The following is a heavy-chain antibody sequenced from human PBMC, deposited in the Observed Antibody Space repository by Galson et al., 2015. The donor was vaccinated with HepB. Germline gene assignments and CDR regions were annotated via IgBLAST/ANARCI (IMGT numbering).Heavy chain of an antibody. J-gene: IGHJ4*02. CDR2: ISYDGSNK. D-gene: IGHD5-18*01. Sequence: SLRLSCAASGFTFSSYGMHWVRQAPGKGLEWVAVISYDGSNKYYADSVKGRFTISRDNSKNTLYLQMNSLRAEDTAVYYCAKDVDTAMVWVSYFDYWGQGTLVTVSS. CDR1: GFTFSSYG. CDR3: AKDVDTAMVWVSYFDY. V-gene: IGHV3-30*18.